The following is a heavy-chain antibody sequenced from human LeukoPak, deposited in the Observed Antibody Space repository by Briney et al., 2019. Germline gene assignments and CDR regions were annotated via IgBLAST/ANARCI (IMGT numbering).Heavy chain of an antibody. D-gene: IGHD4-17*01. CDR2: IKEDGSEK. CDR1: GFTFSRSW. V-gene: IGHV3-7*01. J-gene: IGHJ4*02. Sequence: QPGGSLRLSCAASGFTFSRSWTHWVRQAPGKGLEGVASIKEDGSEKYYVDSVKGRFTISRDNAKNSLYLQMNSLRAEDTAVYYCARDWGPYGDYGSYWGQGTLVTVSS. CDR3: ARDWGPYGDYGSY.